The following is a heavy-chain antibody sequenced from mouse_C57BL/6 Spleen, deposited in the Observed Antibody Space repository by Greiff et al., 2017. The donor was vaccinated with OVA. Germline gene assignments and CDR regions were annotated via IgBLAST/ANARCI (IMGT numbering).Heavy chain of an antibody. CDR1: AYAFSSSW. Sequence: VQRVESGPELVKPGASVKISCKASAYAFSSSWLNWVKQRPGKGLEWIGRIYPGDGATNENGKLKGKATLTAEKSSSPAYMQLSSLTSEYSAVYVCARGDHYGSSYRAYAMDYWGQGTSVTVSS. CDR2: IYPGDGAT. CDR3: ARGDHYGSSYRAYAMDY. J-gene: IGHJ4*01. D-gene: IGHD1-1*01. V-gene: IGHV1-82*01.